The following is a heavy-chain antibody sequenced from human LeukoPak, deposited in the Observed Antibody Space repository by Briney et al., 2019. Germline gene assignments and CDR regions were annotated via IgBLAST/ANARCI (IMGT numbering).Heavy chain of an antibody. CDR3: AKSHIAVAVISGYSFES. Sequence: PGGSLRLSCEASGFIFADFAMHWARQAPGKGLEWVSLISGLGRSTYYADSVKGRFTNSRDNRKISLYLQMNSLRTEDTALYFCAKSHIAVAVISGYSFESWGQGTLVIVSS. D-gene: IGHD1-14*01. CDR1: GFIFADFA. J-gene: IGHJ4*02. CDR2: ISGLGRST. V-gene: IGHV3-43*02.